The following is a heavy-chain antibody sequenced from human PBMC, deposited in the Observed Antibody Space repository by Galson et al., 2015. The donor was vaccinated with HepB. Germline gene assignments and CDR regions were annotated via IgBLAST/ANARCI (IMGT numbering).Heavy chain of an antibody. J-gene: IGHJ4*02. CDR3: AKKEYYYDSSGGDVY. Sequence: SLRLSCAASGFTFSSYAMSWVRQAPGKGLEWVSAISGSGGSTYYTDSVKGRFTISRDNSKNTLYLQMNSLRAEDTAVYYCAKKEYYYDSSGGDVYWGQGTLVTVSS. D-gene: IGHD3-22*01. CDR2: ISGSGGST. V-gene: IGHV3-23*01. CDR1: GFTFSSYA.